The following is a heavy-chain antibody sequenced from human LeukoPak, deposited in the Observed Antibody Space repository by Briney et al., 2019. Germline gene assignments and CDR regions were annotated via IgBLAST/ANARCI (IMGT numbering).Heavy chain of an antibody. CDR3: SGGSCYGSGDFDN. CDR1: GLSFNYYG. CDR2: ISYDGADK. D-gene: IGHD2-15*01. J-gene: IGHJ4*02. V-gene: IGHV3-33*05. Sequence: GGSLRLSCVASGLSFNYYGMHWVRQAPGKGLEWVALISYDGADKYYAASVRGRFTISRDNGKSSLYLQLSSLYYCARERRSCSGGSCYGSGDFDNWGQGTLVTVSS.